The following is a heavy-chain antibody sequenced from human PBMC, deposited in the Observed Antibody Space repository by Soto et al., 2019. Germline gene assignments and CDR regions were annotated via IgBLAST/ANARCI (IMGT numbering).Heavy chain of an antibody. Sequence: GGSLRLCCSASGFSISNFGMFWVRQAPGRGLEWISFISRSHSDIYYADSVKGRFTISRDNAKNSMFLQMNSLRDEDRAVYYCAKGFGVVIKTYYYYGMDVWGQGTTVTVSS. CDR2: ISRSHSDI. V-gene: IGHV3-21*05. J-gene: IGHJ6*02. CDR3: AKGFGVVIKTYYYYGMDV. D-gene: IGHD3-3*01. CDR1: GFSISNFG.